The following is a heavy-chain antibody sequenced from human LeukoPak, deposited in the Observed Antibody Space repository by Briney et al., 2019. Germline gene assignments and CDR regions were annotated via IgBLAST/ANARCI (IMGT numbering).Heavy chain of an antibody. V-gene: IGHV1-69*06. J-gene: IGHJ4*02. CDR3: ARDRPSIAVAVD. Sequence: ASVTVSFKASGGTFSIYAISWVRQAPGQGLEWMGGIIPIFGTANYAQKFQGRVTITADKSTSTAYMELSSLRSEDTAVYYCARDRPSIAVAVDWGQGTLVTVSS. CDR1: GGTFSIYA. D-gene: IGHD6-19*01. CDR2: IIPIFGTA.